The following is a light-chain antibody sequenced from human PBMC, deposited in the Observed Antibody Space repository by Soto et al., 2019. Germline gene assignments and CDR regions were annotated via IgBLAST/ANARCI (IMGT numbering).Light chain of an antibody. CDR1: SSDVGGYNY. Sequence: QSVLTQPPSASGSPGQSVTISCTGTSSDVGGYNYASWYQQHPGKAPKLLTYAVNKRPSGVPDRFSGSKSGNTASLTVSGLQAEDEADYYCSSYAGNNKFVFGTGTKVTVL. V-gene: IGLV2-8*01. J-gene: IGLJ1*01. CDR2: AVN. CDR3: SSYAGNNKFV.